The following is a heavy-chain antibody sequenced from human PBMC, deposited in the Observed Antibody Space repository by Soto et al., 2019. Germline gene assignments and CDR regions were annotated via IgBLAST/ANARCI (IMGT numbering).Heavy chain of an antibody. V-gene: IGHV3-11*06. CDR2: ISSSSSYT. Sequence: PRLSCAASGFTFSDYYMSWIRQAPGRGLEWVSYISSSSSYTNYADSVKGRFTISRDNAKNSLYLQMNSLRAEDTAVYYCASYSYGYGRSIDYWGQGTLVTVSS. CDR1: GFTFSDYY. CDR3: ASYSYGYGRSIDY. J-gene: IGHJ4*02. D-gene: IGHD5-18*01.